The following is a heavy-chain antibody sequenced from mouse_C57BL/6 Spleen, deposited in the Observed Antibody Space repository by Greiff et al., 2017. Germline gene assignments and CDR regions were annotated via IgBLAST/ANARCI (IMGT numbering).Heavy chain of an antibody. J-gene: IGHJ3*01. CDR1: GFTFSSYA. CDR2: ISDGGSYT. CDR3: ARDYYGSSEGFAY. Sequence: EVKLVESGGGLVKPGGSLKLSCAASGFTFSSYAMSWVRQTPEKRLEWVATISDGGSYTYYPDNVKGRFTISRDNAKNNLYLQMSHLKSEDTAMYYCARDYYGSSEGFAYWGQGTLVTVSA. V-gene: IGHV5-4*01. D-gene: IGHD1-1*01.